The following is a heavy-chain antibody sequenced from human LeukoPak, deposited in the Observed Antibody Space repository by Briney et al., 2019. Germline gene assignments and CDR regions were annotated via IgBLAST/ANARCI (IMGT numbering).Heavy chain of an antibody. CDR2: IYYSGST. CDR3: ARERYSGSYYSTQDDWFDP. J-gene: IGHJ5*02. Sequence: PSETLSLTCAVYDGSFSSYYWGWIRQPPGKGLEWIGSIYYSGSTYYNPSLKSRVTISVDTSKNQFSLKLSSVTAADTAVYYCARERYSGSYYSTQDDWFDPWGQGTLVTVSS. V-gene: IGHV4-39*07. D-gene: IGHD1-26*01. CDR1: DGSFSSYY.